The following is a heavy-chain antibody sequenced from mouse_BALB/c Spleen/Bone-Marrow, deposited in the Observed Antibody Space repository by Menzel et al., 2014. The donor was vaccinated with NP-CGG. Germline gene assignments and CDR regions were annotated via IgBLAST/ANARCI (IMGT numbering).Heavy chain of an antibody. J-gene: IGHJ4*01. V-gene: IGHV7-3*02. CDR1: GFTFTDYY. CDR3: ARDDYYAMDY. CDR2: IRNKANGYTT. Sequence: EVQLVESGGGLVQPGGSLRLSCATSGFTFTDYYMSWVRQPPGKALEWLGFIRNKANGYTTEYSASVKGRFTISRDNSQSLLYLQMNPLRAEDSATYYCARDDYYAMDYCGQGTSVTVYS.